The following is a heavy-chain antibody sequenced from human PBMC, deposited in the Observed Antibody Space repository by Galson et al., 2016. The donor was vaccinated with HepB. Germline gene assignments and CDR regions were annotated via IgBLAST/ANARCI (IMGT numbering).Heavy chain of an antibody. V-gene: IGHV3-20*01. J-gene: IGHJ4*02. CDR3: ARGPFLYSSSWYYFDY. D-gene: IGHD6-13*01. CDR1: GFTFDDHG. CDR2: INWNGGSK. Sequence: SLRLSCAASGFTFDDHGLSWVRQVPGKGLEWVSGINWNGGSKGYADSVKGRFTISRANAKNSLSLQMNSLRAEDTTLYHCARGPFLYSSSWYYFDYWGQGTLVTVSS.